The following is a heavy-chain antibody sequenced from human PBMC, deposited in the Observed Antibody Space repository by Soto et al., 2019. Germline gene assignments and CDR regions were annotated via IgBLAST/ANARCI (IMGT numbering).Heavy chain of an antibody. V-gene: IGHV3-23*01. D-gene: IGHD4-17*01. CDR2: ISSSGDSA. CDR3: AHPRGYGVFDAVDI. CDR1: GFIFSTYA. Sequence: EVQLLETGGGLVQRGGSLSLSCAASGFIFSTYAMNWVRQAPGKGLEWVSAISSSGDSAYYAESVRGRFTISRDNSINTLYLQMRSLRPEDTAVYYCAHPRGYGVFDAVDIWGQGTMVTVSS. J-gene: IGHJ3*02.